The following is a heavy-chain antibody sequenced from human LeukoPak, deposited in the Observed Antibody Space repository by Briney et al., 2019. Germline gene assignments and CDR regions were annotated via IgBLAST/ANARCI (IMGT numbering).Heavy chain of an antibody. CDR2: ISAYNGNT. CDR3: AGCGSASCSPFDY. D-gene: IGHD2-2*01. J-gene: IGHJ4*02. V-gene: IGHV1-18*01. Sequence: GASVKVSCKASGYTFTSYGISWVGQAPGQGREWMGWISAYNGNTNYAQKLQGRVTMTTDTSTATAYMELGSLRSDDTAVYYCAGCGSASCSPFDYWGQGTLVTVSS. CDR1: GYTFTSYG.